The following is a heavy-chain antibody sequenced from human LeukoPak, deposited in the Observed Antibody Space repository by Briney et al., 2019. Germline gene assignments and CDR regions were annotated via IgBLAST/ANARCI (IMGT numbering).Heavy chain of an antibody. CDR2: IYYSGNS. CDR1: GGSISSYY. D-gene: IGHD5-12*01. V-gene: IGHV4-59*01. Sequence: SETLSLTCTVSGGSISSYYWSWIRQPPGKGLEWIGYIYYSGNSNSNPSLKSRVTISVDTSKNQFFLKLNSVTAADTAVYHCARVYGGGYDFRGAFDIWGQGTMVTVSS. CDR3: ARVYGGGYDFRGAFDI. J-gene: IGHJ3*02.